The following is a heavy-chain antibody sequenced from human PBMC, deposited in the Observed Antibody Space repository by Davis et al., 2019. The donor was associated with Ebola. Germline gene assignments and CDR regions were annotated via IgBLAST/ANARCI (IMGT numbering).Heavy chain of an antibody. Sequence: GESLKISCAASGFTFTSYAMHWVRQAPGQRLEWMGWINDGNGNTKYSQKFQGRVTITRDTSASTAYMELSSLRSEDTAVYYCAREGGRWELLFWFDPWGQGTLVTVSS. CDR3: AREGGRWELLFWFDP. CDR2: INDGNGNT. J-gene: IGHJ5*02. D-gene: IGHD1-26*01. V-gene: IGHV1-3*01. CDR1: GFTFTSYA.